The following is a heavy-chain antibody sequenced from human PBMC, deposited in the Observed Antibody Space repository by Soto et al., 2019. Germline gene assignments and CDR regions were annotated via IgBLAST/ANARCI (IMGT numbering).Heavy chain of an antibody. CDR1: GVTFSTYA. V-gene: IGHV3-23*01. CDR3: AIGRRKTSGSNTWFDP. CDR2: ISDTGGGT. Sequence: EVQLLESGGGLVLPGGSLRLSCAASGVTFSTYAMAWVRQAPGKGLEWVSTISDTGGGTFYADSVNGRFTISRDNSKNTLYLQMQRLRAEDTAIYFCAIGRRKTSGSNTWFDPWGRGTQVTVSS. J-gene: IGHJ5*02. D-gene: IGHD2-15*01.